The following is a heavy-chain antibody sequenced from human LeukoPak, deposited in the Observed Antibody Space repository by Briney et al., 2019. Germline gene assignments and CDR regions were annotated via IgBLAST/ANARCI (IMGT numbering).Heavy chain of an antibody. J-gene: IGHJ5*02. Sequence: GGSLRLSCAASGFTFSSYSMNWVRQAPGKGLEWVSSISSSSSYIYYADSVKGRFTISRDNAKNSLYLQMNSLRAEDTAVYYCARSSSWSENWFDPWGQGTLVTVSS. V-gene: IGHV3-21*01. CDR2: ISSSSSYI. CDR1: GFTFSSYS. CDR3: ARSSSWSENWFDP. D-gene: IGHD6-13*01.